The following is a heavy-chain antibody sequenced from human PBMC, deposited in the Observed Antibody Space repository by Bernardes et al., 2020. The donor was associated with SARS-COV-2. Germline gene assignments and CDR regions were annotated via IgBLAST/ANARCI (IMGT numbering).Heavy chain of an antibody. D-gene: IGHD3-22*01. V-gene: IGHV4-59*01. CDR2: IYFTGRT. Sequence: TLSLTCTVSGDSITSNYWGWNRQPPGKGLEWIGDIYFTGRTNYNPSLKSRVTISVATSKKVFSLNLRSVAAADTAVYYCARGYAYYYDTTSNYPYGSFDVWGPGTTVTVSS. J-gene: IGHJ3*01. CDR1: GDSITSNY. CDR3: ARGYAYYYDTTSNYPYGSFDV.